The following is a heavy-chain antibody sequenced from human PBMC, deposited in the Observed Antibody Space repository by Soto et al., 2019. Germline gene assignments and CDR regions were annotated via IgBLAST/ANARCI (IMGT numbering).Heavy chain of an antibody. Sequence: QVQLVQSGAEVKKPGASVKVSCKASGYTFTSYVIHWVRQAPGQRLEWMGWINAGNLNTRYSENFQGRVSIVRDTAASTVYMELSSLRSEDTGVYYCARGGGGIQLWPTFHYWGQGTLVTVSS. V-gene: IGHV1-3*01. J-gene: IGHJ4*02. CDR3: ARGGGGIQLWPTFHY. CDR2: INAGNLNT. D-gene: IGHD5-18*01. CDR1: GYTFTSYV.